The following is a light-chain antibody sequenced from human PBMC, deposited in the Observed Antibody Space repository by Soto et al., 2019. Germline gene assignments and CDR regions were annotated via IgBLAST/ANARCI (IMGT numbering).Light chain of an antibody. Sequence: AIQMTQFPSSLSASVGDRVILTCRASQDIRSDLGWYQQRPGKAPNLLIYATSTLQSGVPSRFSGSGSGTDFTLTISGLHPEDFATYYCLQDNKYPLTFGGGTKVDIK. CDR2: ATS. CDR1: QDIRSD. J-gene: IGKJ4*01. V-gene: IGKV1-6*01. CDR3: LQDNKYPLT.